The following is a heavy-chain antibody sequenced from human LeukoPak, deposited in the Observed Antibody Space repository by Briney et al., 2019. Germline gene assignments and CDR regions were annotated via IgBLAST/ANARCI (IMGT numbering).Heavy chain of an antibody. J-gene: IGHJ3*01. CDR3: ARDRYDVGVAFDF. V-gene: IGHV1-18*01. D-gene: IGHD3-9*01. CDR2: IRVHNGDT. Sequence: ASVTVSCKASGYMFAVFGITWVRQAPGQGLEWMGSIRVHNGDTNYAQKFQGRLTMTTDTSATTAYMELRSLKSDDTAVYYCARDRYDVGVAFDFWGQGTMVTVTS. CDR1: GYMFAVFG.